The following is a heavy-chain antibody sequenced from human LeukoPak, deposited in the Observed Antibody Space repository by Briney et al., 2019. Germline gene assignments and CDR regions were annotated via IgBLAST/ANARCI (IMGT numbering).Heavy chain of an antibody. CDR1: GFTFSSYN. CDR3: ARDHQAYCSGRSCTSFDY. J-gene: IGHJ4*02. CDR2: ITSDSRYM. D-gene: IGHD2-15*01. V-gene: IGHV3-21*01. Sequence: GGSLRLSCAASGFTFSSYNMNWVRQAPGKGLEWVSSITSDSRYMYYADSVKGRFTISRDNAKNSLYLQMNSLRAEDAALYFCARDHQAYCSGRSCTSFDYWGQGTLVTVSS.